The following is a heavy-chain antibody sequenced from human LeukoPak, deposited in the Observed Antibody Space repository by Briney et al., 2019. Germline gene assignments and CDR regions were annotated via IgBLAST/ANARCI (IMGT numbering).Heavy chain of an antibody. CDR3: ASCGSTSCTY. Sequence: GGSLRLSCAASGFTFSSYWMHWVRQAPGKGLVWVSRINTDGRSTSYADSVKGRFIISRDNAKNTLYLQMNSLRAEDTAVYYCASCGSTSCTYWGQGTLVTVSS. CDR1: GFTFSSYW. D-gene: IGHD2-2*01. J-gene: IGHJ4*02. V-gene: IGHV3-74*01. CDR2: INTDGRST.